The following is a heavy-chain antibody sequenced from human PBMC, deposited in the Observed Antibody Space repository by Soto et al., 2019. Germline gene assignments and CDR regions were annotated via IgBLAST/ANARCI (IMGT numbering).Heavy chain of an antibody. Sequence: QVQLQESGPGLVKPSQTLSLTCTVSGGSISSGDYYWSWIRQHPGKVLEWIGTIYFSGTTYYNPSLKSRVTISVDTSKNQFSLNLSSVTAADTAVYYCERRDRSGFSSWLDTWGQVTLVTVSS. V-gene: IGHV4-31*03. J-gene: IGHJ5*02. CDR2: IYFSGTT. CDR3: ERRDRSGFSSWLDT. D-gene: IGHD3-22*01. CDR1: GGSISSGDYY.